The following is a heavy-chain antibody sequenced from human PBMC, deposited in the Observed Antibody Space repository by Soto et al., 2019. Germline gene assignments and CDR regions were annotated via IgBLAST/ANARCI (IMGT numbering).Heavy chain of an antibody. CDR3: ARDRYYYDSSGYGFSDY. CDR2: IWYDGSNK. CDR1: GFTFSSYG. D-gene: IGHD3-22*01. V-gene: IGHV3-33*01. Sequence: GGSLRLSCAASGFTFSSYGMHWVRQAPGKGLEWVAVIWYDGSNKYYADSVKGRFTISRDNSKNTLYLQMNSLRAEDTAVYYCARDRYYYDSSGYGFSDYWGQGTLVTVSS. J-gene: IGHJ4*02.